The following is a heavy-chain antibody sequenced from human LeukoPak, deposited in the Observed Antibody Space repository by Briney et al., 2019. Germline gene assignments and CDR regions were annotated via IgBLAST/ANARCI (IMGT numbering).Heavy chain of an antibody. Sequence: DPSQTLSLTWTVSGGSISSGDYYWSWIRQPPGKGLEWIGYIYYSGSTYYNPSLKSRVTISVDTSKNQFSLKLSSVTAADTAVYYCARVNGRFGNYMDVWGKGTTVTVSS. V-gene: IGHV4-30-4*08. D-gene: IGHD3-16*01. CDR1: GGSISSGDYY. CDR2: IYYSGST. J-gene: IGHJ6*03. CDR3: ARVNGRFGNYMDV.